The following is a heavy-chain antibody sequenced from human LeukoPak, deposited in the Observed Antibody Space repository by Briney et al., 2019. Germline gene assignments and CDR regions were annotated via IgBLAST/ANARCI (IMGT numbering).Heavy chain of an antibody. CDR1: GFTFSSYG. V-gene: IGHV3-33*01. J-gene: IGHJ4*02. D-gene: IGHD5-12*01. CDR2: IWYDGSNK. Sequence: PGRSLRLSCAASGFTFSSYGMHWVRQAPGKGLEWVAVIWYDGSNKYYADSVKGRFTISRDNSKNTLYLQMNSLRAEDTAVYYCARDGMVATTAYFDYWGQGTLVTVSS. CDR3: ARDGMVATTAYFDY.